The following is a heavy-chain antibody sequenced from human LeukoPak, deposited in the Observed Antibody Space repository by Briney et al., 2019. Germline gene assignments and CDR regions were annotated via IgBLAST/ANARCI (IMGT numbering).Heavy chain of an antibody. J-gene: IGHJ4*02. CDR1: GGSISSGGYY. Sequence: PSETLSLTCTVSGGSISSGGYYWSWIRQHPGKGLEWIGYIYYSGSTYYNPSLKSRVTISVDTSKNQFSLKLSSVTAADTAVYYCAREGGSYSEYFDYWGQGTLVTVSS. D-gene: IGHD1-26*01. CDR2: IYYSGST. V-gene: IGHV4-31*03. CDR3: AREGGSYSEYFDY.